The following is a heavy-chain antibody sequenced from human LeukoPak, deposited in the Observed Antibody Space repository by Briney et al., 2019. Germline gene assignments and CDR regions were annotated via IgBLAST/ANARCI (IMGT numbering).Heavy chain of an antibody. J-gene: IGHJ4*02. D-gene: IGHD1-26*01. CDR3: AKAFGRATYDF. CDR2: ISGSGVNT. V-gene: IGHV3-23*01. Sequence: GGSLRLSCAASAFTFSSPTMGWVRPAPGQGLDWVSGISGSGVNTYYADYVKGRFTISRDNSKNTLYLQMDSLRAEDTAVYYCAKAFGRATYDFWGQGILVTGSA. CDR1: AFTFSSPT.